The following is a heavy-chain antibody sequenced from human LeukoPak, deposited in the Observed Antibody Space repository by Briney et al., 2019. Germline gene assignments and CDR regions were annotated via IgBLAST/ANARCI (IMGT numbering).Heavy chain of an antibody. CDR1: GFTFSSYG. J-gene: IGHJ6*03. V-gene: IGHV3-30*02. Sequence: GGSLRLSCAASGFTFSSYGMHWVRQAPGKGLEWVAFIRYDGSNKYYADSVKGRFTISRDNSKNTLYLQMNSLRAEDTAVYYCAKCILTGYYKGYMDVWGKGTTVTISS. D-gene: IGHD3-9*01. CDR3: AKCILTGYYKGYMDV. CDR2: IRYDGSNK.